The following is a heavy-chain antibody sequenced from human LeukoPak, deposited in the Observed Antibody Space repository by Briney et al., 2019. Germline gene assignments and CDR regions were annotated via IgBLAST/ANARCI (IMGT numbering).Heavy chain of an antibody. CDR2: INHSGST. CDR3: HLVRGGGYFDY. CDR1: GGSFSNYY. J-gene: IGHJ4*02. D-gene: IGHD3-10*01. Sequence: PSETLSLTCAVYGGSFSNYYWSCIRQSPGKGLEWIGEINHSGSTNYNPPLKSRVTMSVDTSKNQFSLNLSSVTAADTAVYYCHLVRGGGYFDYRGQGTLVTVSS. V-gene: IGHV4-34*01.